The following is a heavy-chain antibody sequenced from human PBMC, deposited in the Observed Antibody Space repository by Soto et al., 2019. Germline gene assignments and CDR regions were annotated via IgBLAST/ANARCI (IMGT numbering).Heavy chain of an antibody. V-gene: IGHV1-8*01. CDR2: ISPNSENK. CDR1: GYTFTNFD. Sequence: ASVKVSCKTSGYTFTNFDVNWVRQAAGQGLEWMGWISPNSENKGYAQKFQGRVSMTRDTSITTAYMELSSLRSEDTAVYYDVGGLGNSWNTGEYNWFDFWGQGTLVTVSS. CDR3: VGGLGNSWNTGEYNWFDF. J-gene: IGHJ5*01. D-gene: IGHD1-1*01.